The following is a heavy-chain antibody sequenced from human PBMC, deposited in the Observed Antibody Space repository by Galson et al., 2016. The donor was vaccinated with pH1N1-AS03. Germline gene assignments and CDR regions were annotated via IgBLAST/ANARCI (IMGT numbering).Heavy chain of an antibody. CDR1: GFTFSNHA. Sequence: SLRLFCAASGFTFSNHAMHWVRQGTGRGLEWVSGIGPGGDTYYGGSVKGRFTISRETARNSLFLKMDSLRPEDTALYYCAKAYITYYYYMDVWGKGTTVTVSS. D-gene: IGHD3-10*01. CDR3: AKAYITYYYYMDV. J-gene: IGHJ6*03. CDR2: IGPGGDT. V-gene: IGHV3-13*01.